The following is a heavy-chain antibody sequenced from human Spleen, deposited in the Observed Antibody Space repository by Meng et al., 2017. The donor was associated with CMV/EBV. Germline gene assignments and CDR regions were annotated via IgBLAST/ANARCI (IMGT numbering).Heavy chain of an antibody. D-gene: IGHD2-2*01. CDR1: GYTCSNHY. V-gene: IGHV1-46*01. J-gene: IGHJ4*01. Sequence: SGYTCSNHYLHWVRQAPGQGLEWMGIINPDGGGTSYSQKFRGRVTLTRDTSTNTVYMELSSLRSDDTAVYYCARGKYCSSTTCLFDSWGQGTLVTVSS. CDR2: INPDGGGT. CDR3: ARGKYCSSTTCLFDS.